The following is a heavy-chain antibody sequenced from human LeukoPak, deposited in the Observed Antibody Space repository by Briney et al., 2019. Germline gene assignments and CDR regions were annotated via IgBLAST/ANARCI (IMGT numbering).Heavy chain of an antibody. CDR1: GYTFTSFW. CDR2: IYAGDSDT. CDR3: ARRDPFMGDALDF. D-gene: IGHD3-10*01. Sequence: GESLKISCKGPGYTFTSFWIAWVRQMPGKGLEWMGIIYAGDSDTRYSPSFQGQVTISVDKSNSTAYLHWSSLTTSDTAMYFCARRDPFMGDALDFWGRGTMVTVAS. V-gene: IGHV5-51*01. J-gene: IGHJ3*01.